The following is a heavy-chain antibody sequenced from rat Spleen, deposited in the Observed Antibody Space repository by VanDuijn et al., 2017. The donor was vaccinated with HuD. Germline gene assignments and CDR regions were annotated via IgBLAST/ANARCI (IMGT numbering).Heavy chain of an antibody. J-gene: IGHJ2*01. CDR3: ARHAGAYYGSGCDY. V-gene: IGHV5-25*01. D-gene: IGHD1-6*01. CDR2: ISTSGGST. Sequence: EVQLVESGGGLVQPGGSLKLSCVASGFTFSNYYMAWVRQAPTKGLEWVASISTSGGSTYYRDSVKGRFTISRDIAKSTLYLQMDSLGSEDTATYYCARHAGAYYGSGCDYWGQGVMVTVSS. CDR1: GFTFSNYY.